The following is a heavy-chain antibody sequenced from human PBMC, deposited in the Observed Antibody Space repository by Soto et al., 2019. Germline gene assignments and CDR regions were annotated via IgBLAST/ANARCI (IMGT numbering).Heavy chain of an antibody. CDR3: ARDLVPIFGVVINYYYGMDV. Sequence: QVQLVQSVAEVKKPWASVKVSCKASGYTFTSYGISWVRQAPGQGLEWMGWISAYNGNTNYAQKLQGRVTMTTDTSTSTAYMELRSLRSDATAVYYCARDLVPIFGVVINYYYGMDVWGQGTTVTVSS. J-gene: IGHJ6*02. CDR2: ISAYNGNT. CDR1: GYTFTSYG. V-gene: IGHV1-18*01. D-gene: IGHD3-3*01.